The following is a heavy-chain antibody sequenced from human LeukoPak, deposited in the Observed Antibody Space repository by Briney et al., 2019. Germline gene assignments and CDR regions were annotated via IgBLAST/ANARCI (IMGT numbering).Heavy chain of an antibody. CDR3: ARESSCSSTSCYAFDY. CDR2: INPNSGGT. CDR1: GYTFTSYG. Sequence: ASVKVSCKASGYTFTSYGISWVRQAPGQGLEWMGWINPNSGGTNYAQKFQGRVTMTRDTSISTAYMELSRLRSDDTAVYYCARESSCSSTSCYAFDYWGQGTLVTVSS. D-gene: IGHD2-2*01. J-gene: IGHJ4*02. V-gene: IGHV1-2*02.